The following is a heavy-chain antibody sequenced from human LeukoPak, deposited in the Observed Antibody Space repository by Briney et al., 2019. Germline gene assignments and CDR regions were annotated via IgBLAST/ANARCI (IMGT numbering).Heavy chain of an antibody. Sequence: PSETLSLSCTVSGGSISSSSYYWGWIRQPPGKGLEWIGSIYYSGSTYYNPSLKSRVTISVDTSKNQFSLKLSSVTAADTAVYYCAIVFRFLADVWGKGTTVTVSS. CDR3: AIVFRFLADV. D-gene: IGHD3-3*01. V-gene: IGHV4-39*07. J-gene: IGHJ6*04. CDR1: GGSISSSSYY. CDR2: IYYSGST.